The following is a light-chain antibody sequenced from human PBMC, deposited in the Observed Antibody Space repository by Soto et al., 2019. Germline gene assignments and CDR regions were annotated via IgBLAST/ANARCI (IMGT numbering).Light chain of an antibody. CDR2: AAS. J-gene: IGKJ4*01. CDR1: QSISSY. CDR3: QQSYSTPLT. Sequence: GDRVTITCRASQSISSYLNWYQQKPGKAPKLLIYAASSLQSGVPSRFSGSGSGTDFTLTISSLQPEDFATYYCQQSYSTPLTFGGGSKVAIK. V-gene: IGKV1-39*01.